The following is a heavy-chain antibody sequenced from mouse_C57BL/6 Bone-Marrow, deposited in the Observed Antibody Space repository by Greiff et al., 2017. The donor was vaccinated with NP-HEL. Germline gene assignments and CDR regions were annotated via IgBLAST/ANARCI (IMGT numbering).Heavy chain of an antibody. J-gene: IGHJ3*01. V-gene: IGHV1-50*01. CDR3: ARDRASWFAY. CDR1: GYTFTSYW. D-gene: IGHD3-3*01. CDR2: IDPSDSYT. Sequence: QVQLQQPGAELVKPGASVKLSCKASGYTFTSYWMQWVKQRPGQGLEWIGEIDPSDSYTNYNQKFKGKATLTVDTSSSTAYMQLSSLTSEDSAVYYCARDRASWFAYWGQVTLVTVSA.